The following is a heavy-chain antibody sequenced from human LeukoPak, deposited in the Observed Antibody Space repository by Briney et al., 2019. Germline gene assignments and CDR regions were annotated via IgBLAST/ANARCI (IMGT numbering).Heavy chain of an antibody. CDR1: GYTFTSYG. CDR3: AREFFDCSGGSCYGFDP. D-gene: IGHD2-15*01. CDR2: ISGYNGKT. V-gene: IGHV1-18*01. Sequence: ASVKVSCKASGYTFTSYGISWVRQVPGQGLEWMGWISGYNGKTNYAQKLQGRVTMTTDTSTSTAYMELRSLRSDDTAVYYCAREFFDCSGGSCYGFDPWGQGTLVTVSS. J-gene: IGHJ5*02.